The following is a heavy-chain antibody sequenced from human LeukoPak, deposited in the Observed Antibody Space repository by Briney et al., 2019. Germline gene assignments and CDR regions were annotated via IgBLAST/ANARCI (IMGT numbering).Heavy chain of an antibody. CDR1: GFTFSSYS. Sequence: PGGSLRLSCAASGFTFSSYSMNWVRHAPGKGLEWVSSISSSSSYIYYADSVKGRFTISRDNAKNSLYLQMNSLRAEDTAVYYCAKDTNWNYAPNYFDYWGQGTLVTVSS. V-gene: IGHV3-21*04. D-gene: IGHD1-7*01. J-gene: IGHJ4*02. CDR2: ISSSSSYI. CDR3: AKDTNWNYAPNYFDY.